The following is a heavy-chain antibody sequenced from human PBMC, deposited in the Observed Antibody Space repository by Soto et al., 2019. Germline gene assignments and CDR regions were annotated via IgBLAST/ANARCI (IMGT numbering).Heavy chain of an antibody. CDR2: INHSGST. CDR1: GGSFSGYY. Sequence: SETLSLTCAVYGGSFSGYYWSWIRQPPGKGLEWIGEINHSGSTNYNPSLKSRVTISVDTSKNQFSLKLSSVTAADTAVYYCARLGGYCSGGSCYPEYFQHWGQGTLVTVSS. J-gene: IGHJ1*01. CDR3: ARLGGYCSGGSCYPEYFQH. V-gene: IGHV4-34*01. D-gene: IGHD2-15*01.